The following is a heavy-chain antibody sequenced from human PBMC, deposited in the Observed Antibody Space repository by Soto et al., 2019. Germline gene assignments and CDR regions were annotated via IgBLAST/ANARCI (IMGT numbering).Heavy chain of an antibody. V-gene: IGHV1-18*01. D-gene: IGHD1-7*01. CDR1: GYTFTSYG. Sequence: ASVKVSCKASGYTFTSYGISCARQAPGQGLEWMGWISAYNGNTNYAQKLQGRVTMTTDTSTSTAYMELRSLRSDGTAVYYCARDLVTGTIPLDYWGQGTLVTVSS. J-gene: IGHJ4*02. CDR2: ISAYNGNT. CDR3: ARDLVTGTIPLDY.